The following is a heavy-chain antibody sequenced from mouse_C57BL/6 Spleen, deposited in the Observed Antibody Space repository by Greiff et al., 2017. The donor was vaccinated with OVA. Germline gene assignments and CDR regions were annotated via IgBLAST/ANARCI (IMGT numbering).Heavy chain of an antibody. Sequence: EVKLMESGAELVRPGASVKLSCTASGFNIKDDYMHWVKQRPEQGLEWIGWIDPENGDTEYASKFQGKATITADTSSNTAYLQLSSLTSEDTAVYYCTGESPMDYWGQGTSVTVSS. V-gene: IGHV14-4*01. CDR2: IDPENGDT. CDR1: GFNIKDDY. CDR3: TGESPMDY. J-gene: IGHJ4*01.